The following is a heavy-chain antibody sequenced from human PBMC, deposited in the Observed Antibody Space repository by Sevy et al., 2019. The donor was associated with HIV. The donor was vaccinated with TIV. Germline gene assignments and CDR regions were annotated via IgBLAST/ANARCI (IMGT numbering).Heavy chain of an antibody. D-gene: IGHD6-13*01. V-gene: IGHV4-34*01. CDR2: INHSGST. Sequence: SETLSLTCAVYGGSFGGYYWSWIRQPPGKGLEWIGEINHSGSTNYNPSLKSRVTISVDTSKNQFSLKLSSVTAADTAVYYCARGFGINSWYAFDIWGQGTMVTVSS. CDR3: ARGFGINSWYAFDI. CDR1: GGSFGGYY. J-gene: IGHJ3*02.